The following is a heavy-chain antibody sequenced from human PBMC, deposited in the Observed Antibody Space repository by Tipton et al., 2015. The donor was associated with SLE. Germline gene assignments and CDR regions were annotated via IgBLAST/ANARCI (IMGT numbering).Heavy chain of an antibody. CDR2: LYYSGST. CDR1: GDSVSSDTYY. J-gene: IGHJ4*02. CDR3: ARHGFSGYDPPWG. V-gene: IGHV4-39*01. D-gene: IGHD5-12*01. Sequence: TLSLTCTVSGDSVSSDTYYWSWIRQPPGKGLEWIGSLYYSGSTYYNPSLKSRVTISVDSSRNQFSLKLRSVTAADTAVYYCARHGFSGYDPPWGWGQGTLVTVSS.